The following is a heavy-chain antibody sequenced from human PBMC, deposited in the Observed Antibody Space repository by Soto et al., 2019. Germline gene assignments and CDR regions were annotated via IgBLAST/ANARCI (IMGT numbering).Heavy chain of an antibody. D-gene: IGHD1-26*01. CDR2: LSGSDGKT. V-gene: IGHV3-23*01. CDR1: GFSFSSFV. Sequence: EVQLLESGGRLVQPGGSLRLSCATSGFSFSSFVMSWVRQAPGKGLEWVSSLSGSDGKTYYADSVKGRFSMSTDTSKSTLYLEMNSRRAEDPAVYYCARWSFLDHWGQGTRVTVS. J-gene: IGHJ4*02. CDR3: ARWSFLDH.